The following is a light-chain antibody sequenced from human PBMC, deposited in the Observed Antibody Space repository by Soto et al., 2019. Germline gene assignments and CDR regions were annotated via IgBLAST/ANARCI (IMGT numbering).Light chain of an antibody. Sequence: QSALTQPASVSGSPGQSITISCTRTSSDIGSYNYVSWYQQHPGKAPKLMIYDVSNRPSGVSNRFSGSKSGNTASLTISGLQAEDEADYYCSSYTSSSTPRVFGGGTKLTVL. CDR3: SSYTSSSTPRV. V-gene: IGLV2-14*03. J-gene: IGLJ2*01. CDR1: SSDIGSYNY. CDR2: DVS.